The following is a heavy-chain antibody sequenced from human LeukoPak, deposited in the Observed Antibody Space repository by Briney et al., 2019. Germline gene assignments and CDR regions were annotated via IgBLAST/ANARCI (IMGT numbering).Heavy chain of an antibody. D-gene: IGHD3-10*01. Sequence: ASVKVSCKASGYTFTSYGISWVRQAPGQGLEWMGWISGYNGNTNYAQKVQGRVTMTTDTSTSTAYMELRSLGSDDTAVYYCARDLGITMVRGAVEYWGQGTLVTVSS. CDR3: ARDLGITMVRGAVEY. J-gene: IGHJ4*02. V-gene: IGHV1-18*01. CDR2: ISGYNGNT. CDR1: GYTFTSYG.